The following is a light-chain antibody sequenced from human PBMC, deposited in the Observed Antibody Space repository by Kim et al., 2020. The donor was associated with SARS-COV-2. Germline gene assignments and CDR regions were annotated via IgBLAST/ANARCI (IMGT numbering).Light chain of an antibody. Sequence: SVGDRVTITCRAGQTIHKYLNWYQQKPGQAPKLLIYGASNLQSGVPSRFSGSGSGSGTDFTLTISSLQPEDFARYYCQQSYSNPSFGGGTQVEIK. CDR2: GAS. V-gene: IGKV1-39*01. CDR3: QQSYSNPS. CDR1: QTIHKY. J-gene: IGKJ4*01.